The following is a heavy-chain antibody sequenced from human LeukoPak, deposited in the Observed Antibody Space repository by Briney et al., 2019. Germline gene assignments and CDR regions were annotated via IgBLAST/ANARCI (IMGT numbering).Heavy chain of an antibody. V-gene: IGHV3-23*01. CDR3: ARRLSLRFDAFAV. CDR1: GFTFSSYA. D-gene: IGHD3-3*01. Sequence: GGSLRLSCAASGFTFSSYAMSWVRQAPGKGLEWVSSMSDIGPNTYYADSVKGRFTISRDTSKNTLFLQMNSLRAEDTALYFCARRLSLRFDAFAVWGPGTVVTVSS. J-gene: IGHJ3*01. CDR2: MSDIGPNT.